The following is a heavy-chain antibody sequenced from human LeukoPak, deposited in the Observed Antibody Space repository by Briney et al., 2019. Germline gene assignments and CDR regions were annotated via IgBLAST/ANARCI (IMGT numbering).Heavy chain of an antibody. V-gene: IGHV3-7*01. D-gene: IGHD3-22*01. CDR1: GFTFSSYW. Sequence: GGSLRLSCAASGFTFSSYWMSWVRQAPGKGLEWVANIKKDGSEKDYVDSVKGRFTISRDNAKNSLYLQMNSLRAEDTAVYYCARVYFQYYYDSSGQNDYWGQGILVTASS. CDR3: ARVYFQYYYDSSGQNDY. CDR2: IKKDGSEK. J-gene: IGHJ4*02.